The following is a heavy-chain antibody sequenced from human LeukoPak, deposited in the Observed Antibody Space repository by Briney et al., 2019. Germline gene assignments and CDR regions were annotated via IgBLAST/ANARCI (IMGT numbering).Heavy chain of an antibody. Sequence: ASVKVSCKASGYTFTSYGISWVRQAPGQGLEWMGWSSAYNGNTNYAQKLQGRVTMTTDTSTSKVYMELRSLRSDDAPVSRCARLGLLEWLLGAYYYYMDVWGKGTTVTVSS. CDR2: SSAYNGNT. D-gene: IGHD3-3*01. V-gene: IGHV1-18*01. J-gene: IGHJ6*03. CDR1: GYTFTSYG. CDR3: ARLGLLEWLLGAYYYYMDV.